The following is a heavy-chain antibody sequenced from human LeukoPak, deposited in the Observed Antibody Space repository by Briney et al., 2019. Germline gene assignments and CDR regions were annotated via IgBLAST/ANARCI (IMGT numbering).Heavy chain of an antibody. CDR1: GGTFSSYG. V-gene: IGHV1-18*01. J-gene: IGHJ4*02. Sequence: ASVKVSCKASGGTFSSYGISWVRQAPGQGLEWMGWISAYNGNTNYAQKLQGRVTMTTDTSTSTAYMELRSLRSDDTAVYYCARKPYSGYDVDYWGQGTLVTVSS. D-gene: IGHD5-12*01. CDR2: ISAYNGNT. CDR3: ARKPYSGYDVDY.